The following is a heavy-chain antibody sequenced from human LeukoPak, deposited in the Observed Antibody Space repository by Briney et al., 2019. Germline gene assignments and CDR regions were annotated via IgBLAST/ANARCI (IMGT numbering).Heavy chain of an antibody. D-gene: IGHD3-22*01. CDR1: GYTFTSYG. CDR2: ISAYNGNT. J-gene: IGHJ4*02. Sequence: ASVKVSCNASGYTFTSYGISWVRHAPGQGLEWMGWISAYNGNTNYAQKLQGRVTMTTDTSTSTAYMELRSLRSDDTAVYYCARDLYDSSGYSPSRGYWGQGTLVTVSS. V-gene: IGHV1-18*01. CDR3: ARDLYDSSGYSPSRGY.